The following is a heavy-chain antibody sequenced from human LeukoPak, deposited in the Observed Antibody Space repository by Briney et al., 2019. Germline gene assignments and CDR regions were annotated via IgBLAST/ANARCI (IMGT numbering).Heavy chain of an antibody. V-gene: IGHV1-24*01. D-gene: IGHD2-2*01. CDR3: ATGVFCATTTCPGYQHFYYFMDV. J-gene: IGHJ6*03. CDR1: GFTLAEIS. CDR2: CNRKDGGT. Sequence: ASVKVSCKVSGFTLAEISMHWVRQSPGKGLELEGGCNRKDGGTIFAQRLRGRVMLTEDTSTSTAYMELSSLNVEHTAVYYCATGVFCATTTCPGYQHFYYFMDVWGEGTTVIVSS.